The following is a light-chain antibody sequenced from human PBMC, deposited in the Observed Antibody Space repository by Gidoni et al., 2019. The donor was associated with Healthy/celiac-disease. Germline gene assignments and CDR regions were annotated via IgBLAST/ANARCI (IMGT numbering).Light chain of an antibody. Sequence: DIQLTQSPSFLSASVGDRVTSTRRASQGISSYLAWYQQKPGKAPKLLNYAASTLQSGVPSRFSGSGSGTEFTLTISSLQPEDFATYYCQQLNSYPFTFGPGTKVEIK. V-gene: IGKV1-9*01. CDR2: AAS. CDR1: QGISSY. CDR3: QQLNSYPFT. J-gene: IGKJ3*01.